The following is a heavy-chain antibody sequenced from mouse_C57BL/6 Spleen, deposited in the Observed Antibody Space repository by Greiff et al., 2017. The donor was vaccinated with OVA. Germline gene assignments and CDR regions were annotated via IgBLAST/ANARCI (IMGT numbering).Heavy chain of an antibody. CDR3: ASFNWDGGYFDY. Sequence: VQLQQPGAELVKPGASVKMSCKASGYTFTSYWITWVQQRPGQGLEWIGDIYPGSGSTNYNEKFKSKATLTVDTSSSTAYMQLSSLTSEDSAVYYCASFNWDGGYFDYWGQGTTLTVSS. J-gene: IGHJ2*01. CDR2: IYPGSGST. CDR1: GYTFTSYW. V-gene: IGHV1-55*01. D-gene: IGHD4-1*02.